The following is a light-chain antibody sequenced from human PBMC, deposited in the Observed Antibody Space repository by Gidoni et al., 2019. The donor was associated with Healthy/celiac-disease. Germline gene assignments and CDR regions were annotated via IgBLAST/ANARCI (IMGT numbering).Light chain of an antibody. CDR3: QSYDSSLSGLEV. J-gene: IGLJ1*01. Sequence: QSVLTQPPSVSGAPGQRVTISCTGSSSNIRAGYHVHWYQQLPGTAPKILIYVNSNRPSGVTDRFSGSNSGTSASLAITGLQAEDEADYYCQSYDSSLSGLEVFGTGTKVTVL. V-gene: IGLV1-40*01. CDR2: VNS. CDR1: SSNIRAGYH.